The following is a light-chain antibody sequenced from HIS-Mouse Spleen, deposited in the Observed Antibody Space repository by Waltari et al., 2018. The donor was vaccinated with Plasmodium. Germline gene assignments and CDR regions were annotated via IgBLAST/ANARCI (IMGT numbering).Light chain of an antibody. CDR3: QQYNNWSFT. CDR2: GAS. V-gene: IGKV3-15*01. CDR1: QSVSSN. Sequence: EIVMTQSPATLSVSPGERATLSCRASQSVSSNLAWYQQKPGQAPSLLIYGASTSATGIPASFSGSGSGTEFTLTISSLQSEDFAVYYCQQYNNWSFTFGPGTKVDIK. J-gene: IGKJ3*01.